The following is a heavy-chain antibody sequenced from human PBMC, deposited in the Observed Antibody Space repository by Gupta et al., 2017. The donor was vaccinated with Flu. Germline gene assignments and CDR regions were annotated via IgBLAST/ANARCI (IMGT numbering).Heavy chain of an antibody. V-gene: IGHV3-23*01. CDR1: AFTFTTYA. J-gene: IGHJ4*02. CDR3: AKDSADTTSYFDF. CDR2: ITATDGRT. D-gene: IGHD2-2*01. Sequence: EVHLLESGGGLVQPGGSLRLSCAASAFTFTTYAMSWVRQAPGQGLEWVSAITATDGRTFYADSVKGRFTISRDNFKNTLYLQVNSLRAEDTAVYYCAKDSADTTSYFDFWGQGTLVTVSS.